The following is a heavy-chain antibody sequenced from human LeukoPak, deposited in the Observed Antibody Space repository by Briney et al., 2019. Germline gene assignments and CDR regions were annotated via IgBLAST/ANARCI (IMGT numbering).Heavy chain of an antibody. CDR2: INPNSGGT. Sequence: RASVKVSCKASGYTFTGYYMHWVRQAPGQGLEWMGRINPNSGGTNYAQKFQGRVTMTRDTSISTDYMELSRLRSDDTAVYYCARAPVAGMPGEPYTPGIDYWGQGTLVTVSS. V-gene: IGHV1-2*06. CDR3: ARAPVAGMPGEPYTPGIDY. D-gene: IGHD6-19*01. J-gene: IGHJ4*02. CDR1: GYTFTGYY.